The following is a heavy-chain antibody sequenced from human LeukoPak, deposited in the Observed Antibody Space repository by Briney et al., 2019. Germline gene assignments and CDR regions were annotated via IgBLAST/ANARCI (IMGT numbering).Heavy chain of an antibody. Sequence: PGGSLRLSCAASGFTFSNYEMNWVRQAPGKGLEWLAYIIGSGTSTQYADSVRGRFTISRDNDKNSLYLQMNSLRADDTAVYYCARDADLGATITGAFDIWGQGATVVVSS. J-gene: IGHJ3*02. CDR3: ARDADLGATITGAFDI. CDR2: IIGSGTST. D-gene: IGHD5-24*01. V-gene: IGHV3-48*03. CDR1: GFTFSNYE.